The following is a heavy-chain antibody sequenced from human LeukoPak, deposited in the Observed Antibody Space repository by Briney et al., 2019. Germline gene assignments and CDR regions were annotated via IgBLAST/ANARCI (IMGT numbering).Heavy chain of an antibody. V-gene: IGHV3-21*01. Sequence: GGSLRLSCAASGFTFSSYSMNWVRQAPGKGLEWVSSISSSSSYIYYTDSVKGRFTISRDNAKNSLYLQMNSLRAEDTAVYYCARDKGYGSGNFWSVDYWGQGTLVTVSS. CDR2: ISSSSSYI. CDR1: GFTFSSYS. CDR3: ARDKGYGSGNFWSVDY. D-gene: IGHD3-10*01. J-gene: IGHJ4*02.